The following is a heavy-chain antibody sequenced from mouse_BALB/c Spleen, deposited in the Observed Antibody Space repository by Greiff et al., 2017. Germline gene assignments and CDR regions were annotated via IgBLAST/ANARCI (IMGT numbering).Heavy chain of an antibody. V-gene: IGHV1-31*01. CDR3: ARSYDYAAWFAY. CDR1: GYSFTGYY. D-gene: IGHD2-4*01. J-gene: IGHJ3*01. Sequence: EVQLQQSGPELVKPGASVKISCKASGYSFTGYYMHWVKQSHVKSLEWIGRINPYNGATSYNQNFKDKASLTVDKSSSTAYMELHSLTSEDSAVYYCARSYDYAAWFAYWGQGTLVTVSA. CDR2: INPYNGAT.